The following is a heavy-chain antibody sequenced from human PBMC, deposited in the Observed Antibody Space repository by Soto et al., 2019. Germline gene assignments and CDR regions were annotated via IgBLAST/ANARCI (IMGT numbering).Heavy chain of an antibody. D-gene: IGHD3-16*01. J-gene: IGHJ3*02. Sequence: GESLKISCTGSGYNFTNYWIGWVRQMPGKGLEWMGIIYPGDSDTRYSPSFQGQVTISADQSITTAYLQWSSLKASDTAMYYCARRGNRGRSFDIRGQGTMVTVSS. CDR2: IYPGDSDT. CDR1: GYNFTNYW. V-gene: IGHV5-51*01. CDR3: ARRGNRGRSFDI.